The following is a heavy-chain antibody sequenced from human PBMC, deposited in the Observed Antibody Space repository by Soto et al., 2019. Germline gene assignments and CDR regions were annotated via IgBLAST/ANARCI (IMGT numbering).Heavy chain of an antibody. J-gene: IGHJ5*01. D-gene: IGHD3-10*01. V-gene: IGHV4-34*01. CDR1: GGSFSGYY. CDR3: ARDFGSGSYHNLFDS. CDR2: INHSGST. Sequence: PSETLSLTCAVYGGSFSGYYWSWIRQPPGKGLEWIGEINHSGSTNYNPSLKSRVTISVDTSKNQFSLKLSSVTAADTAVYYCARDFGSGSYHNLFDSRGQRSLVTVSS.